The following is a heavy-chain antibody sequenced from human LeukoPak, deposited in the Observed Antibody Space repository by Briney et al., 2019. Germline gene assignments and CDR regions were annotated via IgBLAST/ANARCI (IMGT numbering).Heavy chain of an antibody. CDR2: IHNSGNT. D-gene: IGHD3-10*01. Sequence: GGSLRLSCAASGFSLTTYSMKWVRQAPGKGLEWVSVIHNSGNTYYADSVKGRFTISRDNSKNTLYLQMNSLRAEDTAVYYCARRTPARGFDFWGQGTLVTVSS. J-gene: IGHJ4*02. CDR3: ARRTPARGFDF. V-gene: IGHV3-53*01. CDR1: GFSLTTYS.